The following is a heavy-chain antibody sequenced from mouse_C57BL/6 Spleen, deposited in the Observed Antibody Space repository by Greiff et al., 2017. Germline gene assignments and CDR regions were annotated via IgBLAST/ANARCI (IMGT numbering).Heavy chain of an antibody. J-gene: IGHJ2*01. CDR2: ISSGGSYT. Sequence: EVQGVESGGDLVKPGGSLKLSCAASGFTFSSYGMSWVRQTPDKRLEWVATISSGGSYTYYPDSVKGRFTISRDNAKNTLYLQMISLKSEDTAMYYCARQIYYGNYTFFDYWGQGTTLTVSS. D-gene: IGHD2-1*01. CDR3: ARQIYYGNYTFFDY. CDR1: GFTFSSYG. V-gene: IGHV5-6*01.